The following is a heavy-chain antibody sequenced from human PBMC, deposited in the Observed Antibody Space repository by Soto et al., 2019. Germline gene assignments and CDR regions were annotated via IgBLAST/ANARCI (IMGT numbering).Heavy chain of an antibody. CDR3: ARAPPFYCSSTSCYPGAFDI. D-gene: IGHD2-2*01. CDR2: IIPIFGTA. V-gene: IGHV1-69*13. J-gene: IGHJ3*02. Sequence: SVKVSCKASGGTFSSYAISWVRQAPGQGLEWMGGIIPIFGTANYAQKFQGRVTITADESTSTAYMELSSLRSEDTAVYYCARAPPFYCSSTSCYPGAFDIWGQGTMVTVSS. CDR1: GGTFSSYA.